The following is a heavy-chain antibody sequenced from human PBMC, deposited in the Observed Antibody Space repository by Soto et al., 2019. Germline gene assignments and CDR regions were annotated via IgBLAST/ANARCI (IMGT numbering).Heavy chain of an antibody. V-gene: IGHV1-18*01. D-gene: IGHD6-19*01. J-gene: IGHJ4*02. CDR2: INVYNGNT. CDR3: ARDLSSGWFDY. CDR1: GYMFSNYA. Sequence: QVQLVQSGGEVKRPGASVKVSCKASGYMFSNYAISWVRQTPGQGLEWMGWINVYNGNTNYAQKFQGRVTMATDTSTNTAYLDLRSLRSDDTAVYFCARDLSSGWFDYWRQGTLVIVSS.